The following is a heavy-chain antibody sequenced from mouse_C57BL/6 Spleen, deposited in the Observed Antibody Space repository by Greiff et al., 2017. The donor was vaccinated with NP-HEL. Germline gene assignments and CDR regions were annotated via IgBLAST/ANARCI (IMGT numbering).Heavy chain of an antibody. CDR3: ALYYGSSYAWFAY. CDR2: ISYDGSN. V-gene: IGHV3-6*01. J-gene: IGHJ3*01. Sequence: EVKVEESGPGLVKPSQSLSLTCSVTGYSITSGYYWNWIRQFPGNKLEWMGYISYDGSNNYNPSLKNRISITRDTSKNQFFLKLNSVTTEDTATYYCALYYGSSYAWFAYWGQGTLVTVSA. CDR1: GYSITSGYY. D-gene: IGHD1-1*01.